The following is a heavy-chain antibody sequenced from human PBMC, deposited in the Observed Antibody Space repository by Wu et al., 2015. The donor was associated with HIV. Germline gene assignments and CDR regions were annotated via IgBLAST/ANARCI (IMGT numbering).Heavy chain of an antibody. D-gene: IGHD1-7*01. CDR3: TKDGPSGTSNFDF. Sequence: SVEVLRTASGGTFTSYAVSWVRRAPGQGLEWMGGIIPLLNTTIYAQKFQGRVTITTDESTNTAYMELSSLRSEDTAVYYCTKDGPSGTSNFDFWGQGTLVTVSS. V-gene: IGHV1-69*05. CDR1: GGTFTSYA. J-gene: IGHJ4*02. CDR2: IIPLLNTT.